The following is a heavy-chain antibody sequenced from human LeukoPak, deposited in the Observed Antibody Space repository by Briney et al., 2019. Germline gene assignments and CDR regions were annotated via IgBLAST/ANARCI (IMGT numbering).Heavy chain of an antibody. CDR1: GFSFKDTG. J-gene: IGHJ4*02. D-gene: IGHD3/OR15-3a*01. V-gene: IGHV3-33*06. CDR2: IWYDGSTK. CDR3: AKHFCTGLDCSLFDS. Sequence: GRSLRLSCAASGFSFKDTGMHWVRQAPGKSPEWLTIIWYDGSTKYYAAYVKGRFIISRDNSKNALSLQLNSLRPEDTALYYCAKHFCTGLDCSLFDSWGQGTLVTVSS.